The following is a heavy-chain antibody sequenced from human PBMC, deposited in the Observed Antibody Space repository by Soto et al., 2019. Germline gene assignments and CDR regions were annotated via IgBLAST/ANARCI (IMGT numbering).Heavy chain of an antibody. CDR1: GFTFSSYA. D-gene: IGHD2-2*01. J-gene: IGHJ4*02. Sequence: GGSLRLSCAASGFTFSSYAMSWVRQAPGKGLEWVSAISGSGGSTYYADSVKGRFTISRDNSKNTLYLQMNSLRAEDTAVYYCAKEDNKPGRRKVVPVAYYFDYWGQGTLVTVSS. CDR3: AKEDNKPGRRKVVPVAYYFDY. V-gene: IGHV3-23*01. CDR2: ISGSGGST.